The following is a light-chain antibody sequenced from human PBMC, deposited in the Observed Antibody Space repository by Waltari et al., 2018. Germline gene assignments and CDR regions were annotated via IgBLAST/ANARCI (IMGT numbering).Light chain of an antibody. CDR3: LQTYSTPLT. Sequence: DIQMTQSPSSLSASVGDRVTITCRASQSISGSLNWYQQKPGKAPKLLIYAASSLQRGVPSRFSGSASGTYFTLTISSLQPEDFATYDCLQTYSTPLTFGGGTNVDIK. J-gene: IGKJ4*01. CDR2: AAS. V-gene: IGKV1-39*01. CDR1: QSISGS.